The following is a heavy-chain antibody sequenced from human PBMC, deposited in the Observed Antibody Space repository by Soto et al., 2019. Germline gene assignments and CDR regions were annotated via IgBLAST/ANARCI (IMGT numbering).Heavy chain of an antibody. CDR2: IYYSGST. J-gene: IGHJ4*02. D-gene: IGHD3-10*01. CDR3: ARVKGNGSGSYYIIDY. CDR1: RVSISSGTNY. V-gene: IGHV4-39*02. Sequence: LSLTCTVSRVSISSGTNYWAWIRQPPGKGPEWIANIYYSGSTFYNPSLKSRVTISLDTSKNQFSLKLRSVTAADTAVYYCARVKGNGSGSYYIIDYWGQGNLVTVSS.